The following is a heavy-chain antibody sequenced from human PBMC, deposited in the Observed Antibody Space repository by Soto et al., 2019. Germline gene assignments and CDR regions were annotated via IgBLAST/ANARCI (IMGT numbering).Heavy chain of an antibody. J-gene: IGHJ6*01. CDR1: GYTFSNYG. D-gene: IGHD6-19*01. Sequence: QVQLVQSGAEVKKPGASVTVSCKTSGYTFSNYGINWVRQAPGQGLEWMGWISGYNGNTNYAQTVQGRVTMTTDTSTGKVYMELRSLKSDDPAIYYCSRFIMVGGWFDPNYYHGMDVWGQGTTVTVSP. CDR3: SRFIMVGGWFDPNYYHGMDV. V-gene: IGHV1-18*01. CDR2: ISGYNGNT.